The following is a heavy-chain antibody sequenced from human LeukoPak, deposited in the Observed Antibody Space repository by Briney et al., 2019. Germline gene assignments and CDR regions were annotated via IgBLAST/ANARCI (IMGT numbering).Heavy chain of an antibody. D-gene: IGHD1-26*01. J-gene: IGHJ4*02. CDR3: ARSFRGVVGATMYYFDY. V-gene: IGHV4-39*07. CDR1: GGSIGSSSYY. Sequence: PSETLSLTCTVSGGSIGSSSYYWGRIRQPPGKGLEWIGSIYYSGSTYYNPSLKSRVTISVGTSKNQFSLKLSSVTAADTAVYYCARSFRGVVGATMYYFDYWGQGTLVTVSS. CDR2: IYYSGST.